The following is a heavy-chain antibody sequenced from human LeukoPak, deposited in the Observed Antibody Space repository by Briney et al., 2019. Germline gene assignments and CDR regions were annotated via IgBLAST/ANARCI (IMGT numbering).Heavy chain of an antibody. J-gene: IGHJ3*02. CDR2: ISASGGST. D-gene: IGHD3-10*01. V-gene: IGHV3-23*01. CDR1: GFTFSSSA. Sequence: PGGSLRLSCAASGFTFSSSAMSWVRQVPGKGLEWVSGISASGGSTSYADSVRGRFTISRDNSKNTLYVQMNSLRDEDTAVYYCAKDRARTRAFDIWGQGTMVTVSS. CDR3: AKDRARTRAFDI.